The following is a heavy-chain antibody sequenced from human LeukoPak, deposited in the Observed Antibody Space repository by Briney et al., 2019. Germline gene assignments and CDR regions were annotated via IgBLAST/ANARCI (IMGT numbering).Heavy chain of an antibody. CDR2: ISWNSGSI. D-gene: IGHD6-13*01. V-gene: IGHV3-9*01. J-gene: IGHJ6*02. CDR1: GFTFDDYA. Sequence: GGSLRLSCAASGFTFDDYAMHWVRQAPEKGLEWVSGISWNSGSIGYADSAKGRFTISRDNAKNSLYLQMNSLRAEDTALYYCAAAAGPSLYYYGMDVWGQGTTVTVSS. CDR3: AAAAGPSLYYYGMDV.